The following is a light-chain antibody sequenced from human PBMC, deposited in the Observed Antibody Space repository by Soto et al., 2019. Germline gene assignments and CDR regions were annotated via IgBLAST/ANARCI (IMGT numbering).Light chain of an antibody. CDR2: EVS. CDR3: SSYTSSSTL. CDR1: SSDVGAYNH. J-gene: IGLJ1*01. V-gene: IGLV2-14*01. Sequence: QSALTQPASVSGSPGQSITISCTGTSSDVGAYNHVSWYQQHPGKAPQLIIYEVSNRPSGLSNRFSASKSGNTASLTISGLQAEDDADYYCSSYTSSSTLFGTGTKLTVL.